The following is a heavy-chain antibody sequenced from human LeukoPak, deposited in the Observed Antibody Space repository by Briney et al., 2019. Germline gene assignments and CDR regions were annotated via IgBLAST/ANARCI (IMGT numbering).Heavy chain of an antibody. CDR3: ARSYYYGPFDP. V-gene: IGHV4-34*01. CDR2: INHSGST. Sequence: SETLSLTCAVYGGSFRGYYWSWIRQPPGKGLEWIGEINHSGSTNYNPSPKSRVTISVDTSKNQFSLKLSSVTAADTAVYYCARSYYYGPFDPWGQGTLVTVSS. CDR1: GGSFRGYY. D-gene: IGHD3-10*01. J-gene: IGHJ5*02.